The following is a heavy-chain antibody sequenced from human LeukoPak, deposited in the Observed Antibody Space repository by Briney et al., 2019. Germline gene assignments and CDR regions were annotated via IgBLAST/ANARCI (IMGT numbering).Heavy chain of an antibody. CDR1: GGSFSGYY. CDR3: ARNGWVAARTLGAFDI. V-gene: IGHV4-34*01. Sequence: SETLSLTCAVYGGSFSGYYWSWIRHPPGKGLEWIGEINHSGSTNYNPSLKSRVTISVDTSKNQFSLKLSSVTAADTAVYYCARNGWVAARTLGAFDIWGQGTMVTVSS. D-gene: IGHD6-19*01. J-gene: IGHJ3*02. CDR2: INHSGST.